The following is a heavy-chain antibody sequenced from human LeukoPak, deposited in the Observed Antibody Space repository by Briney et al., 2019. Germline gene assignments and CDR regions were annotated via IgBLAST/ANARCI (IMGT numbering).Heavy chain of an antibody. CDR3: ARGLPITMIRKRNWFDP. V-gene: IGHV1-8*02. CDR2: MNPNSGNT. CDR1: GYTFTGYY. D-gene: IGHD3-22*01. J-gene: IGHJ5*02. Sequence: ASVKVSCKASGYTFTGYYMHWVRQATGQGLEWMGWMNPNSGNTGYAQKFQGRVTMTRNTSISTAYMELSSLRSEDTAVYYCARGLPITMIRKRNWFDPWGQGTLVTVSS.